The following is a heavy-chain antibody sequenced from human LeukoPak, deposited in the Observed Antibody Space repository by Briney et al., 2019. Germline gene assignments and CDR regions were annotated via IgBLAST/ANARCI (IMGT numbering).Heavy chain of an antibody. CDR1: GFTFSSYA. CDR2: ISGSGGST. J-gene: IGHJ6*02. V-gene: IGHV3-23*01. D-gene: IGHD5-18*01. CDR3: AKDLGYSYGHYYYYYGMDV. Sequence: GGSLRLSCAASGFTFSSYAMSWVRQAPGKGLEWVSAISGSGGSTYYADSVKGRFTISRDNSKNTLYLQMNSLRAEDTAVYYCAKDLGYSYGHYYYYYGMDVWGQGTTVTVSS.